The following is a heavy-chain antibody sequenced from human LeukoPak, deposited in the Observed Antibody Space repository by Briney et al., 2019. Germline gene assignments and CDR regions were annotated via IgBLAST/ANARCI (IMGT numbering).Heavy chain of an antibody. V-gene: IGHV4-39*07. CDR2: INHSGST. D-gene: IGHD6-19*01. J-gene: IGHJ5*02. CDR3: ARGRVISGWYQA. CDR1: GGSISSSSYY. Sequence: PSETPSLTCTVSGGSISSSSYYWSWIRQPPGKGLEWIGEINHSGSTNYNPSLKSRVTISVDTSKNQFSLKLSSVTAADTAVYYCARGRVISGWYQAWGQGTLVTVSS.